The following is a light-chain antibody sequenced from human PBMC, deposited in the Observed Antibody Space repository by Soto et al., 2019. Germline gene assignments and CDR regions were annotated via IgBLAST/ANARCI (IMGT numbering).Light chain of an antibody. Sequence: EIVLTQSPGTLSLSPGERATLSCRASQSVRSSYLAWYQQKPGQAPRLLIYGASIRATGIPDRFGGSGSGTDFTLPISRLEPEDFAVYYFHQYGDSPLFGPGTKVDIK. CDR1: QSVRSSY. J-gene: IGKJ3*01. CDR2: GAS. V-gene: IGKV3-20*01. CDR3: HQYGDSPL.